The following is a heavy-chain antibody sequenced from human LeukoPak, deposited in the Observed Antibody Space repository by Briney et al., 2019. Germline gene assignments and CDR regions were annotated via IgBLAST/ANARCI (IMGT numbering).Heavy chain of an antibody. J-gene: IGHJ4*02. V-gene: IGHV4-31*03. D-gene: IGHD3-3*01. CDR2: IYYSGST. CDR3: ARLRAIFGVVRELEIDY. CDR1: GGSISSGGYY. Sequence: SSQTLSLTCTVSGGSISSGGYYWSWIRQHPGKGLEWIGYIYYSGSTYYNPSLKSRVTISVDTSKNQFSLKLSSVTAADTAVYYCARLRAIFGVVRELEIDYWGQGTLVTVSS.